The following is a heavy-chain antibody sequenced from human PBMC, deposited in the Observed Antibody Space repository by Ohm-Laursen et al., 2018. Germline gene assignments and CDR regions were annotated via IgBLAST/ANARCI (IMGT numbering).Heavy chain of an antibody. Sequence: SETLSLTCTVSGDSISDYYWNWIRQPAGKGLEWIGRLYTSGSTNYNPSLKSRVTMSVDTSRNQFSLKLSSVTAADTAVYYCARAVYGSSDYYWYFDYWGQGTLVTVSS. CDR1: GDSISDYY. CDR2: LYTSGST. J-gene: IGHJ4*02. V-gene: IGHV4-4*07. D-gene: IGHD3-22*01. CDR3: ARAVYGSSDYYWYFDY.